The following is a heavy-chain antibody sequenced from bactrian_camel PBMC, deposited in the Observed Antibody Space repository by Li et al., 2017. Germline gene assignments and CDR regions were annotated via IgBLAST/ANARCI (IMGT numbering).Heavy chain of an antibody. J-gene: IGHJ6*01. V-gene: IGHV3S53*01. D-gene: IGHD4*01. CDR2: IDRDGRI. Sequence: QLVESGGGSVQAGGTLRLTCVSSVSRTCMGWLRQAPGKEREGVAVIDRDGRIAYADSVKGRFTISQDTAKHTVYLQMVHLKPEDTAIYYCATTRSYPSDNDYLRCGRFGFFGQGTQVTVS. CDR1: VSRTC. CDR3: ATTRSYPSDNDYLRCGRFGF.